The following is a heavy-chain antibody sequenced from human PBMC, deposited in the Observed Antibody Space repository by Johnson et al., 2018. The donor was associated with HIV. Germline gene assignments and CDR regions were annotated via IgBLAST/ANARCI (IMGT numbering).Heavy chain of an antibody. Sequence: VQLVESVGGLVQPGRSLRLSCAASGFTFDDYAMHWVRQAPGKGLEWVSGISWNSGRIGYADSVKGRFTISRDNAKNSVYLQMNSLRAEDTALYYCAKDVAQSGRYSVAFDIWGQGTMVTVFS. CDR3: AKDVAQSGRYSVAFDI. J-gene: IGHJ3*02. CDR1: GFTFDDYA. CDR2: ISWNSGRI. D-gene: IGHD1-26*01. V-gene: IGHV3-9*01.